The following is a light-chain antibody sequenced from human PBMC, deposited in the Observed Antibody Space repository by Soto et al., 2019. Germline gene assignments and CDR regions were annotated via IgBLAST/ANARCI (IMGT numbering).Light chain of an antibody. CDR3: CSYTSSSTLYV. Sequence: QSALTQPASVSGSPGQSITISCTGTSSDVGGYNYVSWYQQHPGKAPKLMIFDVSNRPSGVSNRFSGSKSGNTASLTISGLPAEDAAAYYYCSYTSSSTLYVFGTGTKLTVL. J-gene: IGLJ1*01. CDR2: DVS. CDR1: SSDVGGYNY. V-gene: IGLV2-14*01.